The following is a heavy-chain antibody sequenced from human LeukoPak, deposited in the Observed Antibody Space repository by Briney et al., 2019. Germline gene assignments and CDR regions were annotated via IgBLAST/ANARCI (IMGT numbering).Heavy chain of an antibody. CDR3: ARDRSKPEFIANYDFWNGPLNF. Sequence: ASVKVSCKASGYNFINYGINWIRQVPGQGLEWLGWISAYNGNTKYADKFQDRVIMTTDTSATTAYMELRSLSFDDTAVYFCARDRSKPEFIANYDFWNGPLNFWGQGSLVTVSS. D-gene: IGHD3-3*01. V-gene: IGHV1-18*04. J-gene: IGHJ4*02. CDR2: ISAYNGNT. CDR1: GYNFINYG.